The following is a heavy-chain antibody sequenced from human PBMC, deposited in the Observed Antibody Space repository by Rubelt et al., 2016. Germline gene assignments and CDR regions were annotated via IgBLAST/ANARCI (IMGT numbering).Heavy chain of an antibody. CDR3: ARGRLGATGL. Sequence: QVQLQESGPGLVKPSETLSLTCTVSGGSISSSSYYWGWIRQPPGKGLEWIGSIYHSGSTYYNPSLKRRVTISVDTSKNQFSLKLSSVTAADTAGYYCARGRLGATGLWSQGTLVTVSS. V-gene: IGHV4-39*07. CDR2: IYHSGST. D-gene: IGHD1-26*01. J-gene: IGHJ4*02. CDR1: GGSISSSSYY.